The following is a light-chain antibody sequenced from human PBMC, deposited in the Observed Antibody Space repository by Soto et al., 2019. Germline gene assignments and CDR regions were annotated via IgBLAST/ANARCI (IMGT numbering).Light chain of an antibody. V-gene: IGLV2-14*03. Sequence: QCVLTQPASVSGAPGESITISCTGTSSDVGGYNYVSWYQQHPGKAPKLMIYDVSDRPSGVSNRFSASKSGNTASLTISGLQAEDEADYYCCSYTSSSTPWVFGTGTKVTVL. CDR3: CSYTSSSTPWV. CDR1: SSDVGGYNY. J-gene: IGLJ1*01. CDR2: DVS.